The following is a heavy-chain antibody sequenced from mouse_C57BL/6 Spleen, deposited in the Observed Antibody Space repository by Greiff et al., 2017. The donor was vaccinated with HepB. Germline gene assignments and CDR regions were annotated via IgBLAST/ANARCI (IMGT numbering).Heavy chain of an antibody. CDR2: IYPGDGDT. CDR3: ARADYCSLFAY. Sequence: QVHVKQSGPELVKPGASVKISCKASGYAFSSSWMNWVKQRPGQGLEWIGRIYPGDGDTNYNGKFKGKATLTADKSSSTAYMQLSSLTSEDSAVYFCARADYCSLFAYWGQGTLVTVSA. D-gene: IGHD1-1*01. CDR1: GYAFSSSW. J-gene: IGHJ3*01. V-gene: IGHV1-82*01.